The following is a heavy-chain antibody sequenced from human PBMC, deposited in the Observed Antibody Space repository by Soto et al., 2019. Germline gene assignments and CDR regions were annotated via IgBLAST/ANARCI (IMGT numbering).Heavy chain of an antibody. D-gene: IGHD3-22*01. J-gene: IGHJ4*02. CDR2: IYPGDSDT. Sequence: GESLKISCKGSGYSFSNYWIGWVRQMPGKGLEWMGIIYPGDSDTRYSPSFQGQVTISADKSIITAYLQWSSLKASDTAMYYCARSCYDSSGYSDYWGQGTLVTVSS. V-gene: IGHV5-51*01. CDR3: ARSCYDSSGYSDY. CDR1: GYSFSNYW.